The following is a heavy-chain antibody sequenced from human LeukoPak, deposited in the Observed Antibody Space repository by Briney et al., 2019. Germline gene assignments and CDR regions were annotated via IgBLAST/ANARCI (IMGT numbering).Heavy chain of an antibody. CDR3: ARRSNEFPSFRDY. CDR2: IYYSGST. CDR1: GGSISSSSYY. D-gene: IGHD4-11*01. Sequence: SETLSLTCTVSGGSISSSSYYWGWIRQPPGKGLEWIGSIYYSGSTYYNPSLKSRVTISVDTSKNQFSLKLSSVTAADTAVYYCARRSNEFPSFRDYWGQGTLVTVSS. V-gene: IGHV4-39*07. J-gene: IGHJ4*02.